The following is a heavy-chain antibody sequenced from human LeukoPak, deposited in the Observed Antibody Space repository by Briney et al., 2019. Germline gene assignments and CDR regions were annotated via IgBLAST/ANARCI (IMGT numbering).Heavy chain of an antibody. D-gene: IGHD3-22*01. J-gene: IGHJ4*02. Sequence: NSGGSLRLSCAASGFTFSDYYMSWIRQAPGKGLEWVSYISSSGSTIYYADSVKGRFTISRDNAKNSLYLQMNSLRAEDTAVYYCAKGIRGRESGLLNVFPFDYWGQGTLVTVSS. V-gene: IGHV3-11*01. CDR2: ISSSGSTI. CDR1: GFTFSDYY. CDR3: AKGIRGRESGLLNVFPFDY.